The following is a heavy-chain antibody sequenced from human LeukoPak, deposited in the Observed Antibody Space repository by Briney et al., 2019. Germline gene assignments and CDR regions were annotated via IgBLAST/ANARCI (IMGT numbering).Heavy chain of an antibody. CDR2: ISGGGATT. J-gene: IGHJ4*02. D-gene: IGHD1-26*01. CDR3: AKDRDYIGSHKAFDY. Sequence: GGSLRLSCAVSGFTFINYALSWVRQSPGKGLEWVSGISGGGATTYYADSVKGRFTISKDHSKNTVYLQTNSLRAEDTAVYYCAKDRDYIGSHKAFDYWGPGTLVTVSS. CDR1: GFTFINYA. V-gene: IGHV3-23*01.